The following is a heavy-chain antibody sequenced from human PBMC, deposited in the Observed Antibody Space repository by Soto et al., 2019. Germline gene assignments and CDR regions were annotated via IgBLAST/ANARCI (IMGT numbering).Heavy chain of an antibody. Sequence: QVQLQESGPGLVKPSGTLSLTCAVSGGSISSSNWWSWVRQPPGKGLEWIGEIYHSGSTNYNPSPKSRVPISEDKRRHQFALKLRSVTAAATAVYYCSRDRTGYSSGWYGPGKFDDWGQGTLVTVSS. V-gene: IGHV4-4*02. CDR3: SRDRTGYSSGWYGPGKFDD. J-gene: IGHJ4*02. CDR1: GGSISSSNW. CDR2: IYHSGST. D-gene: IGHD6-19*01.